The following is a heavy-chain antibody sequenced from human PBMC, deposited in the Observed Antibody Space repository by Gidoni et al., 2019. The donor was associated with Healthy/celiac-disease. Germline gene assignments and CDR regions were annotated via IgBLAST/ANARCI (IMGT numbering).Heavy chain of an antibody. CDR2: ISGSGGST. V-gene: IGHV3-23*01. Sequence: TASGFPFSSYAMSWVRQAPGKGLEGVSAISGSGGSTYYADSVKGRFTISRDNSKNTLYLQMNSLRAEDTAVYYCAKNYYGSGTYGGYFDYWGQGTLVTVSS. D-gene: IGHD3-10*01. CDR3: AKNYYGSGTYGGYFDY. CDR1: GFPFSSYA. J-gene: IGHJ4*02.